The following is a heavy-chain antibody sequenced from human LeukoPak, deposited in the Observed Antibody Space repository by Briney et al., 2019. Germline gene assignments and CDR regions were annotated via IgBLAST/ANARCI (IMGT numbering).Heavy chain of an antibody. Sequence: PGGSLRLSCAASGFTVSINYMSWVRQAPGKGLEWVSVIYSSGGTSYADSVKGRFTISRDNSKNTLSLQMNSLRAEDPAVYYCATFYGSGKGGAFDIWGQGTMVTVSS. D-gene: IGHD3-10*01. V-gene: IGHV3-53*01. CDR1: GFTVSINY. J-gene: IGHJ3*02. CDR3: ATFYGSGKGGAFDI. CDR2: IYSSGGT.